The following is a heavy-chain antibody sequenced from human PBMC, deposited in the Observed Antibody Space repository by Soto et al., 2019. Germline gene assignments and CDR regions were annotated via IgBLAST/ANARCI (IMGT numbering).Heavy chain of an antibody. Sequence: SETLSLTCAVYGGSFSGYYWSWIRQPPGKGLEWIGEINHSGSTNYNPSLKSRVTISVDTSKNQFSLKLSSVTAADTAVYYCAREKQASLLWFGAWNYYGMDVWGQGTTVTVSS. D-gene: IGHD3-10*01. J-gene: IGHJ6*02. V-gene: IGHV4-34*01. CDR2: INHSGST. CDR3: AREKQASLLWFGAWNYYGMDV. CDR1: GGSFSGYY.